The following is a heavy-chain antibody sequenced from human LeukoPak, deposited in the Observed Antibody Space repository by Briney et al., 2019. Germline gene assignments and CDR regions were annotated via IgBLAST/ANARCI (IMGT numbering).Heavy chain of an antibody. J-gene: IGHJ5*02. CDR2: ISAYNGNT. V-gene: IGHV1-18*01. CDR3: ARQSYGDYSGWFDP. CDR1: GYTFTSYG. Sequence: ASVKVSCKASGYTFTSYGISWVRQAPGQGLEWMGWISAYNGNTNYAQKLQGRVTMTTGTSTSTAYLELRSLRSDDTAVYYCARQSYGDYSGWFDPWGQGTLVTVSS. D-gene: IGHD4-17*01.